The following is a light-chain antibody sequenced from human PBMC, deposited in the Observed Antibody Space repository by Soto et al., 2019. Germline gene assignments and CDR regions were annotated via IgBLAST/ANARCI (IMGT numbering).Light chain of an antibody. CDR2: EVY. J-gene: IGLJ3*02. V-gene: IGLV2-14*01. CDR1: SSDVGIYNY. Sequence: QSALTQPASVSGSPGQSITISCTGTSSDVGIYNYVSWYQQHSGKAPKLIICEVYNRPSGVSNRFSGSKSGNTASLTISGLRPEDEADYYCTSFTTSSIWVFGGGTKLTVL. CDR3: TSFTTSSIWV.